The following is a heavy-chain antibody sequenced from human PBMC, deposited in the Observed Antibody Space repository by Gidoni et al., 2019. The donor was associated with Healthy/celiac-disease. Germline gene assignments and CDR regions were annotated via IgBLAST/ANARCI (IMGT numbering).Heavy chain of an antibody. Sequence: QVQLQESGPGLVKPSETLSLTCTVSGGTISSYYWSWTRQPAGTGLEWIGRIYTSGSTNYNPALTSRVTMSVDTSKNQFSLKLSSVTAADTAVYYCARDSTRRGQAPSPSYYDFWSGPGGDAFDIWGQGTMVTVSS. V-gene: IGHV4-4*07. CDR3: ARDSTRRGQAPSPSYYDFWSGPGGDAFDI. D-gene: IGHD3-3*01. J-gene: IGHJ3*02. CDR2: IYTSGST. CDR1: GGTISSYY.